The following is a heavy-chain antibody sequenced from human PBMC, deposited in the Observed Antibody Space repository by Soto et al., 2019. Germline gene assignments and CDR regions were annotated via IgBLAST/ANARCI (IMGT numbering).Heavy chain of an antibody. CDR2: FNHSGST. CDR1: GWASSAYY. Sequence: PSEALSRTSARSGWASSAYYWSRMRQPPGKGLEWIGEFNHSGSTTYNPSLKSRVTISVDTSKNQFSLKLSSVTAADTAVYYCARGPVTTRYYYYYMDVWGKGTTVT. CDR3: ARGPVTTRYYYYYMDV. D-gene: IGHD4-17*01. J-gene: IGHJ6*03. V-gene: IGHV4-34*01.